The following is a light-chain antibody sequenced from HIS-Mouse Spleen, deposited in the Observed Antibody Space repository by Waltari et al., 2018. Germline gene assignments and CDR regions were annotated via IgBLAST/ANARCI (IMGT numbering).Light chain of an antibody. CDR2: RDS. CDR3: QVWDSSTVV. J-gene: IGLJ2*01. V-gene: IGLV3-9*01. Sequence: SYELTQPLSVSVALGQTARVTCGGNNLGSQIVHWYQQKPRQAPVLVIYRDSNRPSGIPKRFSGSNSGNTATLTISRAQAGDEADYYCQVWDSSTVVFGGGTKLTVL. CDR1: NLGSQI.